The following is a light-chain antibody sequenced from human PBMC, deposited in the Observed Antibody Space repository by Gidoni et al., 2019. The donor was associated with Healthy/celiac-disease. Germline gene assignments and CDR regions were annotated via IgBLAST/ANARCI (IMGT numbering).Light chain of an antibody. Sequence: LQMTQSPSSLSASVGHRVTITSRASQGINNYFSWYQQKPGKIPKLLIYAASTLQSGVPSRFSGSGSGTDFTFTISSLHPEDVATYYCQNYNSAPLTFGGGTKVEIK. CDR2: AAS. CDR1: QGINNY. J-gene: IGKJ4*01. CDR3: QNYNSAPLT. V-gene: IGKV1-27*01.